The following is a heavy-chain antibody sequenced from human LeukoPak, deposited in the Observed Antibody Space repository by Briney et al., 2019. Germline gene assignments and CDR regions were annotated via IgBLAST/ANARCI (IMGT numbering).Heavy chain of an antibody. V-gene: IGHV3-74*01. Sequence: GGSLRLSCAASGFTFSSYWMNWVRQVPGKGLVWVSRIVSDGSNTNYADSVKGRFTISRDNAKNTLYLQMNSLRVEDTAVYYCARGRPHGNDYWGQGTLVTISS. CDR3: ARGRPHGNDY. CDR1: GFTFSSYW. D-gene: IGHD4-23*01. J-gene: IGHJ4*02. CDR2: IVSDGSNT.